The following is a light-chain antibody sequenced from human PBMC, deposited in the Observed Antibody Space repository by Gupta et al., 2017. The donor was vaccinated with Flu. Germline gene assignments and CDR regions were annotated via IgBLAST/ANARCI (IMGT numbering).Light chain of an antibody. CDR3: MQLLRHPNT. V-gene: IGKV2-28*01. J-gene: IGKJ2*01. Sequence: DDVLTQSPFSLPVSPGESASSSCRSDLSLQHGNANDDLDWYLQRPGQSPQLLIFLASHRASGVPDKISSSRAGTDFSLKISRVQPEDVGVEYCMQLLRHPNTFGEGTKLEI. CDR1: LSLQHGNANDD. CDR2: LAS.